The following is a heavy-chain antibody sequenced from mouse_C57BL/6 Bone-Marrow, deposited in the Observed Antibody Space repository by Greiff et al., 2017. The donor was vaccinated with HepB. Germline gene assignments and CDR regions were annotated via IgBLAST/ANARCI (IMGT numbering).Heavy chain of an antibody. J-gene: IGHJ4*01. V-gene: IGHV5-6*01. D-gene: IGHD2-3*01. CDR2: ISSGGSYT. Sequence: EVQGVESGGDLVKPGGSLKLSCAASGFTFSSYGMSWVRQTPDKRLEWVATISSGGSYTYYPDSVKGRFTISRDNAKNTLYLQMSSLKSEDTAMYYCARLGGWLLFYYAMDYWGQGTSVTVSS. CDR3: ARLGGWLLFYYAMDY. CDR1: GFTFSSYG.